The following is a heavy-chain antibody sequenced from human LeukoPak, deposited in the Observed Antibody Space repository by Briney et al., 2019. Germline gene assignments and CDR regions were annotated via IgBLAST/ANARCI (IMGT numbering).Heavy chain of an antibody. Sequence: PGGSLRLSCAASGFTFSSYSMNWVRQAPGKGLEWVSSISSSSSYIYYADSVKGRFTISRDNAKNSLYLQMNSLRAEDTAVYYCARERGPTYYDFWSGYSPFDYWGQGTLVTVSS. CDR1: GFTFSSYS. V-gene: IGHV3-21*01. CDR3: ARERGPTYYDFWSGYSPFDY. D-gene: IGHD3-3*01. J-gene: IGHJ4*02. CDR2: ISSSSSYI.